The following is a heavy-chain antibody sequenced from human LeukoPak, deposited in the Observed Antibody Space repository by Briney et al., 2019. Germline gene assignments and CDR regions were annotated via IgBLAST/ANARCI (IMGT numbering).Heavy chain of an antibody. D-gene: IGHD4/OR15-4a*01. CDR2: SRNKVNSYTT. CDR3: TRSMYGEGRRIIDFDY. CDR1: GFTFSSYW. J-gene: IGHJ4*02. V-gene: IGHV3-72*01. Sequence: GGSLRLSCAASGFTFSSYWMHWVRQAPGKGLEWVGRSRNKVNSYTTAYAASVIGRFTVSRDDLSATVYLQMNSLKTEDTAVYYCTRSMYGEGRRIIDFDYWGQGTLLTVSS.